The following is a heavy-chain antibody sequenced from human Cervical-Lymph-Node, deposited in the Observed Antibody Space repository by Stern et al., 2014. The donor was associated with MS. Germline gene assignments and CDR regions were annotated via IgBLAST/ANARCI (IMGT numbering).Heavy chain of an antibody. CDR3: ARGSDT. CDR2: IKEDGSET. CDR1: GFTFSSYW. V-gene: IGHV3-7*01. Sequence: VQLVESGGGLVQPGGSLRLSCEASGFTFSSYWMNWVRQAPGKGLEWVANIKEDGSETYYVDSVKGRFTISRDNAKNSLYLQMNSLRAEDTAVYYCARGSDTWGQGTLVTVSS. D-gene: IGHD2-15*01. J-gene: IGHJ5*02.